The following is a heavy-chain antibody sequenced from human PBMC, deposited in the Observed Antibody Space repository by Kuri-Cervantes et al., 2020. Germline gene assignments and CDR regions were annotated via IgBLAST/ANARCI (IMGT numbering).Heavy chain of an antibody. CDR3: ARMSTVSFDY. CDR2: ISYDGSKK. J-gene: IGHJ4*02. V-gene: IGHV3-30*04. D-gene: IGHD4-17*01. Sequence: GESLKISCAASGFTFSSYAMHWVRQAPGKGLEWVAVISYDGSKKYYAYSVKCLFTISRDNSKNTLYLQRNSLRAEDTAVYCCARMSTVSFDYWGQGTLVTVSS. CDR1: GFTFSSYA.